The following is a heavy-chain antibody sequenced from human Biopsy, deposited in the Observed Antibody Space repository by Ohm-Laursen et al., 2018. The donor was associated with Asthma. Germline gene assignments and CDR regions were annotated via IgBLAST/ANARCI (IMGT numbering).Heavy chain of an antibody. CDR1: GFSFSNFA. V-gene: IGHV3-30*01. D-gene: IGHD1-1*01. Sequence: SLRLSCTASGFSFSNFAIHWVRQAPGKGLEWVGVISKDASTQDYADSAKGRFTMARDNSKNTLDLRMNSLREEDTAVYYCVRDGTDDAFDIWGQGTVVSVSS. CDR2: ISKDASTQ. CDR3: VRDGTDDAFDI. J-gene: IGHJ3*02.